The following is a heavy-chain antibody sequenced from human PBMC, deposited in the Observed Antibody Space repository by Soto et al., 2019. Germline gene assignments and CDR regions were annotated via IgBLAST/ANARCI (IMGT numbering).Heavy chain of an antibody. Sequence: GGSLRLSCAASEFTFTTYEMNWDRPAPGKGLEWVSYYVDSVKGRFTISRDTAKNSLYLQMNSLRAEDTAVYYCARDVIVVVPAAPYYYYYGMDVWGQGTTVTVS. CDR1: EFTFTTYE. V-gene: IGHV3-48*03. D-gene: IGHD2-2*01. CDR3: ARDVIVVVPAAPYYYYYGMDV. J-gene: IGHJ6*02.